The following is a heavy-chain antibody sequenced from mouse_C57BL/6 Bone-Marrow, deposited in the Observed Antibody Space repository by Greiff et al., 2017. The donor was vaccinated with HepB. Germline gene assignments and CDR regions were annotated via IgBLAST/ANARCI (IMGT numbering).Heavy chain of an antibody. V-gene: IGHV5-2*01. D-gene: IGHD1-1*01. CDR1: EYEFPSHD. J-gene: IGHJ3*01. CDR2: INSDGGST. CDR3: ARPFLTSAWFAY. Sequence: VQLQQSGGGLVQPGESLKLSCESNEYEFPSHDMSWVRKTPEKRLELVAAINSDGGSTYYPDTMERRFIISRYNTKKTLYLQMSSLRSEDTALYYCARPFLTSAWFAYWGQGTLVTVSA.